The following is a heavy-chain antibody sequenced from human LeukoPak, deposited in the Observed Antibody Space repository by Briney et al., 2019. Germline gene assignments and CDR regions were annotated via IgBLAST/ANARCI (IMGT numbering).Heavy chain of an antibody. Sequence: GGSLRLSCVSSGFSFSNYAMSWVRQAPGKGLEWVSSISGSGGSTHYADSVKGRFTISRDKTKNTLYLQMNSLRAEDTAVYYCARELVGYCTNGVCREFDYWGQGTLVTVSS. V-gene: IGHV3-23*01. D-gene: IGHD2-8*01. CDR1: GFSFSNYA. J-gene: IGHJ4*02. CDR2: ISGSGGST. CDR3: ARELVGYCTNGVCREFDY.